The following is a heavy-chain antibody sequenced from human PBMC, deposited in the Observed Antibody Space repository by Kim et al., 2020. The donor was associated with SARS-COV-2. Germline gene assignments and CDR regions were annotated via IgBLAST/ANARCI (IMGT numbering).Heavy chain of an antibody. D-gene: IGHD6-6*01. CDR2: ISPNTGKP. CDR1: GYIFTTYG. J-gene: IGHJ4*02. CDR3: ARDDYSSSRH. Sequence: ASVKVSCKASGYIFTTYGINWVRQAPGQGLEWMAWISPNTGKPTYAQGFAGRFVFSLDTSVSTAYLQISSLKAEDTAIYFCARDDYSSSRHWGQGTLVTVSS. V-gene: IGHV7-4-1*02.